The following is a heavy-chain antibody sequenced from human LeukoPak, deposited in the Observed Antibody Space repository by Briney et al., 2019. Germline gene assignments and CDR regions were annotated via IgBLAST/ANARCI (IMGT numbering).Heavy chain of an antibody. D-gene: IGHD6-13*01. CDR1: GGSISSYY. V-gene: IGHV4-59*01. CDR3: ARVEYSSSWDNWFDP. Sequence: SETLSLTCTVSGGSISSYYWSWIRQPPEKGLEWIGNIYYSGSTNYNPSLRSRVTISLDTSKNQFSLKLSSVTAADTAVYYCARVEYSSSWDNWFDPWGQGTLVTVSS. CDR2: IYYSGST. J-gene: IGHJ5*02.